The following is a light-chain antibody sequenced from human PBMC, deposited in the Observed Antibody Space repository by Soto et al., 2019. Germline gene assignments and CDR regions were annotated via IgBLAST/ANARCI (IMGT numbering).Light chain of an antibody. CDR3: QQTFSRSIT. CDR2: AAS. CDR1: QTVRTY. Sequence: DIQMTQSLSSLFASVGDRVTITCRASQTVRTYLNWYQQRPGTAPTLLIYAASSLQSSLPPRSSGAGHETDFTLTINGLRPEDFVTYYCQQTFSRSITFGQGKRLEI. J-gene: IGKJ5*01. V-gene: IGKV1-39*01.